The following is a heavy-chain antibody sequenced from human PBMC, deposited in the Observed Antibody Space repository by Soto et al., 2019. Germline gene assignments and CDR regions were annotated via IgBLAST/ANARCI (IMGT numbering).Heavy chain of an antibody. V-gene: IGHV4-59*08. D-gene: IGHD4-17*01. Sequence: SELLPVTCSVADGSIISYYWSWIRQTPGKGLEWIGYIYYSGSTNYNPSLKSRVTISVDTSKNQFSLKLSSVTAADTAVYYCARHATTVTTTAGYFDYWGQGTLVTVSS. CDR1: DGSIISYY. CDR3: ARHATTVTTTAGYFDY. J-gene: IGHJ4*02. CDR2: IYYSGST.